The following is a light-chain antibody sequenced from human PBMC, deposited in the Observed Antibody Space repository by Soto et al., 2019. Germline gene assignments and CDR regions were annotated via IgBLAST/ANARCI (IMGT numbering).Light chain of an antibody. Sequence: QAVVTQPPSASGSPGQSVNISCTGTSSDVGGYNYVSWYQQHPGKAPKLMIYEVSKRPSGVPDRFSGSKSGNTASLTVSGLQAEDEADYYCSSYACNNVVFGGGTKLTVL. CDR3: SSYACNNVV. J-gene: IGLJ2*01. V-gene: IGLV2-8*01. CDR1: SSDVGGYNY. CDR2: EVS.